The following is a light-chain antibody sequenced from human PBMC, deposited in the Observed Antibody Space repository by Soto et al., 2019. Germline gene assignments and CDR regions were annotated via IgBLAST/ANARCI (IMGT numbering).Light chain of an antibody. CDR2: GVS. J-gene: IGKJ1*01. CDR1: QSVDSTF. CDR3: QQYMSSVT. Sequence: EIVLTQSPGSLSLSPGERATLSCRASQSVDSTFFAWYQKKPDQAPRLLMYGVSKMATGIPDRFSGSGSGTDFTLTISRLEPEDFAVYYCQQYMSSVTFGQGTRVEIK. V-gene: IGKV3-20*01.